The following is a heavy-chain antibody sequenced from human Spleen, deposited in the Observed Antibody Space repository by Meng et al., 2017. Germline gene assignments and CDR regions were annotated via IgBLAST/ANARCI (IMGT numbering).Heavy chain of an antibody. CDR2: IDTKTGHP. Sequence: ASVKVSCKASGYTFPDYWLHWVRRAPGQGLEWMGWIDTKTGHPTYAQGFRGRLVFSLDTSVSTTHLQISGLRAADSAIYYCTRDAYSDCRRTNCFDSWGQGTLVTVSS. CDR3: TRDAYSDCRRTNCFDS. CDR1: GYTFPDYW. J-gene: IGHJ4*02. V-gene: IGHV7-4-1*02. D-gene: IGHD2-2*01.